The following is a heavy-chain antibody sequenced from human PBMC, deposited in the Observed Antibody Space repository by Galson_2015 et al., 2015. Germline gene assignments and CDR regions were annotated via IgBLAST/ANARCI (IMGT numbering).Heavy chain of an antibody. D-gene: IGHD6-19*01. CDR3: ARDQQWLGSFYFDY. J-gene: IGHJ4*02. V-gene: IGHV3-30-3*01. CDR1: GFTFSSYA. Sequence: SLRLSCAASGFTFSSYAMHWVRQAPGKGLEWVAVISYDGSNKYYADSVKGRFTISRDNSKNTLYLQMNSLRAEDTAVYYCARDQQWLGSFYFDYRGPGTLVTLSS. CDR2: ISYDGSNK.